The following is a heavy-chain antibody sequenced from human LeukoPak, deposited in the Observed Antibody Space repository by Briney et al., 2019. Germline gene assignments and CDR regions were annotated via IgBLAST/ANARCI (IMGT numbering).Heavy chain of an antibody. CDR3: ASNRAVYGSGSYYPIKYGMDV. D-gene: IGHD3-10*01. J-gene: IGHJ6*04. CDR2: IYCSGST. V-gene: IGHV4-61*01. Sequence: SETLSLTCTVSGGSVGSGSYYWSWIRQPPGKGLEWIGYIYCSGSTNYNPSLKSRVTISVDTSKNQFSLKLSSVTAADTAVYYCASNRAVYGSGSYYPIKYGMDVWGKGTTVTVSS. CDR1: GGSVGSGSYY.